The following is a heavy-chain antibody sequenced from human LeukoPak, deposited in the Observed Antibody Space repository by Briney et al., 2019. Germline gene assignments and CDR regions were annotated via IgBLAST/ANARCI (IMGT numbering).Heavy chain of an antibody. D-gene: IGHD3-16*01. J-gene: IGHJ4*02. V-gene: IGHV1-46*01. CDR3: AKVTGGDMITYGGLDY. CDR1: GYSFTSNY. Sequence: ASVKVSCKASGYSFTSNYIHWVRQAPGQGLEWMGMIYPRDGSTSYAQKFQGRVTVTRDTSTSTVHMELSGLRSEDTAVYYCAKVTGGDMITYGGLDYWGQGTLVTVSS. CDR2: IYPRDGST.